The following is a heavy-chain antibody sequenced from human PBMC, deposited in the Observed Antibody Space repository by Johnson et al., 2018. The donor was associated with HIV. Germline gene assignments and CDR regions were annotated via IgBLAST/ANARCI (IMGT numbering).Heavy chain of an antibody. CDR1: GFTFSSYA. D-gene: IGHD4-17*01. CDR2: ISYDGNNK. J-gene: IGHJ3*02. CDR3: ARPGGDYSAFDI. Sequence: QVQLVESGGGVVQPGRSLRLSCAASGFTFSSYAMHWVRQAPGKGLDWVAVISYDGNNKYYADSVKGRFTISRDNSKNTLYLQVNSLRPEDTAVYYCARPGGDYSAFDIWGQGTMVTVSS. V-gene: IGHV3-30*04.